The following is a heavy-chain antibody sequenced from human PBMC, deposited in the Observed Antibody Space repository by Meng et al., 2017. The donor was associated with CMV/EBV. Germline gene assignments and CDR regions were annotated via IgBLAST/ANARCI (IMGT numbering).Heavy chain of an antibody. V-gene: IGHV3-48*03. J-gene: IGHJ3*02. D-gene: IGHD3-3*01. Sequence: GESLKTSCAASGFTFRSYEMNWVRPAPGKGPEGVSYISSSCSTIYYADAVKGRFPISRDKDKNSLYLQMNSLRAEDTAVDYCARGQAPDVNYEFWRGDFDIWGQGTMVTVSS. CDR1: GFTFRSYE. CDR2: ISSSCSTI. CDR3: ARGQAPDVNYEFWRGDFDI.